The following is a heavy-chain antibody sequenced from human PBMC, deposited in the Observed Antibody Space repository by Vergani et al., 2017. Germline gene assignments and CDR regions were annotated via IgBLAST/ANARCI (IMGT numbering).Heavy chain of an antibody. CDR1: GDSISSGVYY. D-gene: IGHD3-16*01. V-gene: IGHV4-31*03. Sequence: VQLQESGPGLVKPSQTLSLTCSVSGDSISSGVYYWNWIRQHPGKGLEWIGYIYSTGRTHHNPSLRRRINMSVDTFKNQFSLKLNSFTAEDTAMYYCVRMGSYDESDAFRICYFDSWGPGILVTVSS. J-gene: IGHJ4*02. CDR3: VRMGSYDESDAFRICYFDS. CDR2: IYSTGRT.